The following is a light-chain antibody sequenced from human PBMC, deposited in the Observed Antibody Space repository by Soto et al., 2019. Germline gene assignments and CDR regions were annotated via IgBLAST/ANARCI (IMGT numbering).Light chain of an antibody. V-gene: IGKV1-5*03. CDR3: QQYSGYSRT. J-gene: IGKJ1*01. CDR1: QSISSW. CDR2: KAS. Sequence: DIQMTQSPSTLSASVGDRVTITCRASQSISSWLAWYQQKPGKAPKLLIYKASSLESGVPSRFSGSGSGTEFILTISSLQPDDVATYYCQQYSGYSRTFGQGNKVEIK.